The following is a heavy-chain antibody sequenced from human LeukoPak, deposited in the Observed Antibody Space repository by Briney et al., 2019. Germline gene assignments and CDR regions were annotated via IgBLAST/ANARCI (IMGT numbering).Heavy chain of an antibody. D-gene: IGHD1-26*01. CDR1: GPSVSTYY. Sequence: SETLSLTCTVSGPSVSTYYWSWIRQPPGKGLEWIAYIYYSGSTNYNPSLKSRVTMSVDTSKNQFSLMLSSVTAADTAVYYCARDTGSYYFDYWGQGTLVTVSS. CDR2: IYYSGST. CDR3: ARDTGSYYFDY. V-gene: IGHV4-59*02. J-gene: IGHJ4*02.